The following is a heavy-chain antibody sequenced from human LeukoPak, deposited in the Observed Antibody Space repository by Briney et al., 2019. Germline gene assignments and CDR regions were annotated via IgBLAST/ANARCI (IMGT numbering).Heavy chain of an antibody. J-gene: IGHJ4*02. D-gene: IGHD3-3*01. CDR3: AKVFWSGSPYFYY. CDR2: ISASGHAT. V-gene: IGHV3-23*01. CDR1: GFKFSGYA. Sequence: GGSLTLSCAASGFKFSGYAMNWVRQAPGKGLEWVSTISASGHATYYADSVKGRFTISRDQSENTVFLQMNALRAEDTAVYFCAKVFWSGSPYFYYWGQGTLVTVSS.